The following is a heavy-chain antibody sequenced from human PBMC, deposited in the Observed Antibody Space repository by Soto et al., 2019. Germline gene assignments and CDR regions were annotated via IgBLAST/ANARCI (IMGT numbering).Heavy chain of an antibody. D-gene: IGHD4-17*01. CDR3: ANSYGDYVSY. J-gene: IGHJ4*02. V-gene: IGHV4-39*01. CDR1: GGSISSSTYY. CDR2: IYYSGST. Sequence: QLQLQESGPGLVKPSETLSLTCTVSGGSISSSTYYWGWIRQPPGKGLEWIGSIYYSGSTYYNPSLKSGVTISVDTSKTQFSLKLSSVTAADTAVYYCANSYGDYVSYWGQGTLVTVSS.